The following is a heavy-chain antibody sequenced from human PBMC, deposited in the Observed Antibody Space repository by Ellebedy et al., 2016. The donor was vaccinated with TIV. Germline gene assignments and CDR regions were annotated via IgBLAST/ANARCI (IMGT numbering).Heavy chain of an antibody. CDR1: GFTFSTYG. CDR2: ISYDGRSK. CDR3: AKEIGGYNLAFDY. J-gene: IGHJ4*02. D-gene: IGHD3-22*01. Sequence: PGGSLRLSCAASGFTFSTYGMHWVRQAPGKGLEWVAVISYDGRSKYYADSVKGRFTISRDNSKNTLCLQMNSLRAEATAVYYCAKEIGGYNLAFDYWGQGTLVTVSS. V-gene: IGHV3-30*18.